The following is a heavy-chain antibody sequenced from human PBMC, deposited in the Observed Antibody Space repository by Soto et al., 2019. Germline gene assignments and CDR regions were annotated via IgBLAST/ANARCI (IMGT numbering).Heavy chain of an antibody. CDR1: GGSITSGGYY. J-gene: IGHJ3*02. V-gene: IGHV4-31*01. D-gene: IGHD6-13*01. CDR3: AREDYPSGWYNAFDI. Sequence: PSETLSLTCTVSGGSITSGGYYWSWSRQHPGKNLEWFGYIYYSGCTYYNPSLKSPVTISIDTSKNQLCLNLSSVTPADTAVYYCAREDYPSGWYNAFDIWGQGTMVTVSS. CDR2: IYYSGCT.